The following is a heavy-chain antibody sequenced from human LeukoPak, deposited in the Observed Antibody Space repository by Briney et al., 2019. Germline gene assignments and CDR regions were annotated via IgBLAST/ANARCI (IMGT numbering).Heavy chain of an antibody. CDR2: IWYDGSNK. Sequence: GGSLRLSRAASGFTFSNHGMHWVRQAPGKGPEWVALIWYDGSNKYYGESVKGRFTISRDNSKNTVYLQMNSLRVEDTGVYYCARDRLEAVTDDDYFDYWGQGTLVTVSS. J-gene: IGHJ4*02. CDR3: ARDRLEAVTDDDYFDY. V-gene: IGHV3-33*01. CDR1: GFTFSNHG. D-gene: IGHD2-21*02.